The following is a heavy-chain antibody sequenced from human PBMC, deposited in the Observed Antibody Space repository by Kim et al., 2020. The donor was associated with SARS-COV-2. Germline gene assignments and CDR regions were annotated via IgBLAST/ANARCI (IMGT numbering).Heavy chain of an antibody. V-gene: IGHV3-53*01. CDR2: IYSGGST. D-gene: IGHD1-26*01. Sequence: GGSLRLSCAASGFTVSSNYMSWVRQAPGKGLEWVSVIYSGGSTYYADSVKGRFTISRDNSKNTLYLQMNSLRAEDTAVYYCARVILEYSGSYFGYWGQGTLVTVSS. CDR1: GFTVSSNY. CDR3: ARVILEYSGSYFGY. J-gene: IGHJ4*02.